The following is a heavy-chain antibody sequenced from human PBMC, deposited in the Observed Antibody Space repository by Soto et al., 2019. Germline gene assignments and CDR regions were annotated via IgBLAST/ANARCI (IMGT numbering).Heavy chain of an antibody. CDR1: GGSISSSSYY. D-gene: IGHD3-3*01. Sequence: QLQLQESGPGLVKPSETLSLTCTVSGGSISSSSYYWGWIRQPPGKGLEWIGSIYYSASTYYNPSLKSRVTISVETSTNQFSLKLSSVTAADTAVYYCERHAGIRFFEWFPLDVGGQGTTVPVSS. J-gene: IGHJ6*02. CDR3: ERHAGIRFFEWFPLDV. V-gene: IGHV4-39*01. CDR2: IYYSAST.